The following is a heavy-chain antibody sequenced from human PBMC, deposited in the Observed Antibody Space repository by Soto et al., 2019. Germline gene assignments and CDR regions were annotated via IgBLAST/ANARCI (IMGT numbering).Heavy chain of an antibody. V-gene: IGHV5-10-1*01. J-gene: IGHJ6*02. CDR1: GYIFTSDW. Sequence: GASVMISWXCAGYIFTSDWICLGREMPGRGLGWGGRIDHSDPYTNYRTSFQGHVTSSADKSMSTAYLQWSSLKASDNAMYYCARLRKYYYDRSGYYFAGGYYYYGMDVWGQGTTVTVSS. CDR2: IDHSDPYT. D-gene: IGHD3-22*01. CDR3: ARLRKYYYDRSGYYFAGGYYYYGMDV.